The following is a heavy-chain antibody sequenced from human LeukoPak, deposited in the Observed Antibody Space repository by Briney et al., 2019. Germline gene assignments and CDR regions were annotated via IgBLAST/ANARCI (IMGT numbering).Heavy chain of an antibody. V-gene: IGHV7-4-1*02. CDR3: ARNYKQWLGWYYFDY. J-gene: IGHJ4*02. CDR1: GYTFINHA. Sequence: ASVKVSCKASGYTFINHAIHWVRQAPGQGLEWMGWINTNTGNPTYAQGFTGRFVFSLDTSVSTAYLQISSLKAEDTAVYYCARNYKQWLGWYYFDYWGQGTLVTVSS. CDR2: INTNTGNP. D-gene: IGHD6-19*01.